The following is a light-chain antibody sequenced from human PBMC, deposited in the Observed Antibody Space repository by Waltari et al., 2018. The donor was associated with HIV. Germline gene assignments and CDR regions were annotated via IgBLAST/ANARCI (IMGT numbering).Light chain of an antibody. CDR2: DDS. J-gene: IGLJ1*01. V-gene: IGLV3-21*02. Sequence: SYVLTQPASVSVAPGQTANATCGGDNLESENFHGYQHKAGKAPVLVLYDDSDRPSGIPERFSGSNFGNSATLTITRVEAGDEADYYCHVWESSSDEHVFGTGTKVTV. CDR3: HVWESSSDEHV. CDR1: NLESEN.